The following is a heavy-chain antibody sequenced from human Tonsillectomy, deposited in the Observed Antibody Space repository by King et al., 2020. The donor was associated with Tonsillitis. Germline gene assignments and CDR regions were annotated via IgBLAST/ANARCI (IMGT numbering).Heavy chain of an antibody. CDR2: IKQDGSEK. V-gene: IGHV3-7*01. J-gene: IGHJ4*02. CDR3: ARDLGGYSYPPNDPFDY. D-gene: IGHD5-18*01. Sequence: VQLVESGGGLVQPGGSLRLSCVVSGFTFSSSWMSWVRQAPGKGLEWVANIKQDGSEKYYVDSVKGRFTISRDNAKNSLYLQMNSLRAEDTAVYYCARDLGGYSYPPNDPFDYWGQGTLVTVSS. CDR1: GFTFSSSW.